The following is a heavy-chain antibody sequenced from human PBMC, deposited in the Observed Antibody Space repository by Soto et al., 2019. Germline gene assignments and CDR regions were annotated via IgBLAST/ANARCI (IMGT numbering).Heavy chain of an antibody. D-gene: IGHD4-17*01. J-gene: IGHJ4*02. Sequence: ASVKVSCKASGYTFTGYYMHWVRQPPGQGLEWMGWINPNSGGTNYAQKFQGWVTMTRDTSISTAYMELSRLRSDDTAVYYCKRVSGVYGDYALDYWGQGALVTVSS. CDR3: KRVSGVYGDYALDY. V-gene: IGHV1-2*04. CDR2: INPNSGGT. CDR1: GYTFTGYY.